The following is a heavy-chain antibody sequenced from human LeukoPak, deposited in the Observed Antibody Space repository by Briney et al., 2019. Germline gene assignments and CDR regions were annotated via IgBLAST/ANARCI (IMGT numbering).Heavy chain of an antibody. CDR1: GYTLTELS. Sequence: ASVKVSCKVSGYTLTELSMHWVRQATGQGLEWMGWMNPNSGNTGYAQKFQGRVTMTMNTSISTAYMELSSLRSEDTAVYYCARGSRGRRYYYYYMDVWGKGTTDTVSS. CDR3: ARGSRGRRYYYYYMDV. V-gene: IGHV1-8*01. CDR2: MNPNSGNT. J-gene: IGHJ6*03.